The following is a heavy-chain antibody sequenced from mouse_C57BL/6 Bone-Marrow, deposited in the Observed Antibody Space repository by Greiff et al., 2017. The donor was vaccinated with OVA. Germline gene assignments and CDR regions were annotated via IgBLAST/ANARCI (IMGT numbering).Heavy chain of an antibody. CDR3: ARQVYYGNYFDY. J-gene: IGHJ2*01. CDR2: ISNGGGST. D-gene: IGHD2-1*01. Sequence: EVQRVESGGGLVQPGGSLKLSCAASGFTFSDYYMYWVRQTPEKRLEWVAYISNGGGSTYYPDTVKGRFTISRDNAKNTLYLQMSRLKSEDTAMYYCARQVYYGNYFDYWGQGTTLTVSS. V-gene: IGHV5-12*01. CDR1: GFTFSDYY.